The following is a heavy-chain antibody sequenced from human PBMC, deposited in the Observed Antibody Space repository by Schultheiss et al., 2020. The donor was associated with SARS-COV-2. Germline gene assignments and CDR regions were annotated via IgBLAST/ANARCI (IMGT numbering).Heavy chain of an antibody. Sequence: SETLSLTCAVYGGSFSGYYWSWIRQPPGKGLEWIGEINHSGSTNYNPSLKSRVTISVDTSKNQFSLKLSSVTAADTAVYYCARAGIAAAGALGYWGQGTLVTVSS. J-gene: IGHJ4*02. CDR3: ARAGIAAAGALGY. V-gene: IGHV4-34*01. CDR1: GGSFSGYY. CDR2: INHSGST. D-gene: IGHD6-13*01.